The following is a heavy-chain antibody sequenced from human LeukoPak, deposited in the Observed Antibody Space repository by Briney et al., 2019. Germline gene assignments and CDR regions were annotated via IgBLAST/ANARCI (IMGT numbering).Heavy chain of an antibody. CDR3: AKDGDYRFDY. CDR2: ISYDGSNK. J-gene: IGHJ4*02. V-gene: IGHV3-30*18. Sequence: GGSLRLSCAAPGFTFSSYGMHWVRQAPGKGLEWVAVISYDGSNKYYADSVKGRFTISRDNSKNTLYLQMNSLRAEDTAVYYCAKDGDYRFDYWGQGTLVTVSS. CDR1: GFTFSSYG. D-gene: IGHD4-17*01.